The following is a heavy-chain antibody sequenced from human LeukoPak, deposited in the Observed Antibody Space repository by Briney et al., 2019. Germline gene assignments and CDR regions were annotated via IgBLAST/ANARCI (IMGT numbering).Heavy chain of an antibody. J-gene: IGHJ6*03. Sequence: PGGSLRLSCAASGFTFSSFDMHWVRHPTGQGLEWVSTIGTASDTYYPGSVEGRFTLSRDSAKNSLYLQMNSLTAGDTAVYYCARGPPRGKYYYMDVWGKGTTVTVSS. CDR3: ARGPPRGKYYYMDV. V-gene: IGHV3-13*01. CDR1: GFTFSSFD. CDR2: IGTASDT. D-gene: IGHD1-1*01.